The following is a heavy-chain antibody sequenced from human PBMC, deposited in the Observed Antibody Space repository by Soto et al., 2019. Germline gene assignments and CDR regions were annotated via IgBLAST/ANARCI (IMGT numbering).Heavy chain of an antibody. D-gene: IGHD3-16*01. Sequence: QVQLVQSGDEVRKPGSSVKVSCKASGYIFVNYGIAWVRQAPGQGLEWMGWISPYSGNTHYASKVQGRLTMTTDTSTNTAYMDLGRLTSGDTAGYFWAMVDNYVTPTPQDVWGQGTTVTVSS. CDR1: GYIFVNYG. CDR2: ISPYSGNT. V-gene: IGHV1-18*01. J-gene: IGHJ6*02. CDR3: AMVDNYVTPTPQDV.